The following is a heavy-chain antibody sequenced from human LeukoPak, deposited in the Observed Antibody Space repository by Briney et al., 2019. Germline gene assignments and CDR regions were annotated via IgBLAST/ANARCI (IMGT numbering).Heavy chain of an antibody. D-gene: IGHD3-22*01. Sequence: ASVKVSCKASGYTFTGYYMHWVRQAPGHGLEWMGRINPNSGGTNYAQKFQGGVTMTRDTSISTAYMELSRLRSDDTAVYCCARDTRRYYYDSSGYSPYWGQGTLVTVSS. V-gene: IGHV1-2*06. CDR2: INPNSGGT. CDR1: GYTFTGYY. J-gene: IGHJ4*02. CDR3: ARDTRRYYYDSSGYSPY.